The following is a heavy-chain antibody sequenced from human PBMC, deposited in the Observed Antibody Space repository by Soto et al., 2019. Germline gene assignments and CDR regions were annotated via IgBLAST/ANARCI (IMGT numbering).Heavy chain of an antibody. D-gene: IGHD3-22*01. CDR3: ASSGYYDSSGYYPERTFDY. Sequence: GASVKVSCKASGGTFSSYAISWVRQAPGQGLEWMGGIIPIFGTANYAQKFQGRVTITADESTSTAYMELSSLRSEDTAVYYCASSGYYDSSGYYPERTFDYWGQGTLVTVSS. CDR2: IIPIFGTA. V-gene: IGHV1-69*13. CDR1: GGTFSSYA. J-gene: IGHJ4*02.